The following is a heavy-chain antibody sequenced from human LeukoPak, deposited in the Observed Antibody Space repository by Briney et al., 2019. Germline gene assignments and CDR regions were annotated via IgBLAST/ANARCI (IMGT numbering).Heavy chain of an antibody. J-gene: IGHJ4*02. CDR3: ARDLPGAQVVAAIDYFDY. Sequence: GASVKVSCKASGGTFSSYAISWVRQAPGQGLEWMGRIIPIFGTANYAQKFQGRVTITTDESTSTAYMELSSLRSEDTAVYYCARDLPGAQVVAAIDYFDYWGQGTLVTVSS. CDR2: IIPIFGTA. CDR1: GGTFSSYA. V-gene: IGHV1-69*05. D-gene: IGHD2-15*01.